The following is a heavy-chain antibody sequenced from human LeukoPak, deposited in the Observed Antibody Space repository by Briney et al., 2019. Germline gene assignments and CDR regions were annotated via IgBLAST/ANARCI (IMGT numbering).Heavy chain of an antibody. D-gene: IGHD1-26*01. J-gene: IGHJ1*01. V-gene: IGHV3-21*01. CDR2: ISSSSSYI. CDR3: VRDDSGSYYFQH. Sequence: GGSLRLSCAASGFTFSSYSMNWVRQAPGKGLEWVSSISSSSSYIYYADSVKGRFTISRDNAKNSLYLQMNSLRAEGTAVYYCVRDDSGSYYFQHWGQGTLVTVSS. CDR1: GFTFSSYS.